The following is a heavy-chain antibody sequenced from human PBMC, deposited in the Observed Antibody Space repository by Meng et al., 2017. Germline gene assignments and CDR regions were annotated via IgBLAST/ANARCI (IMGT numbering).Heavy chain of an antibody. Sequence: GESLKISCAASGFTFSSYAMSWVRQAPGKGLEWVSAISGSGGSTYYADSVKGRFTISSDKSKNTLYLQMNSLRAEDTSVYYCANTRRAGGYRTWGAFDIWGQGTMVTVSS. CDR2: ISGSGGST. J-gene: IGHJ3*02. CDR1: GFTFSSYA. D-gene: IGHD1-26*01. CDR3: ANTRRAGGYRTWGAFDI. V-gene: IGHV3-23*01.